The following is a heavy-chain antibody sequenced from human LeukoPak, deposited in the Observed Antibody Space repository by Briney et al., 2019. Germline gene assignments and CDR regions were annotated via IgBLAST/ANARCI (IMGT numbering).Heavy chain of an antibody. J-gene: IGHJ5*02. D-gene: IGHD2-15*01. Sequence: SETLFLTCTVSGGSISSYYWSWIRQPPGKGLEWIGYIYYSGSTNYNPSLKSRVTISVDTSKNQFSLKLSSVTAADTAVYYCARDCSGGSYYNWFDPWGQGTLVTVSS. CDR1: GGSISSYY. CDR3: ARDCSGGSYYNWFDP. V-gene: IGHV4-59*12. CDR2: IYYSGST.